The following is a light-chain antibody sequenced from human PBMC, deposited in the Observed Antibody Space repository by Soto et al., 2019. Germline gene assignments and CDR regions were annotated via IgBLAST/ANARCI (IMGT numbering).Light chain of an antibody. CDR2: GNS. CDR1: SSNIGAGYD. J-gene: IGLJ1*01. V-gene: IGLV1-40*01. CDR3: QSYDSSLSGSGV. Sequence: QSVLPQPPSVSGAPGQRVTISCTGSSSNIGAGYDVHWYQQLPGTDPKLLIYGNSNRPSGVPDRFSGSKSGTSASLAITGLQAEDEADYYCQSYDSSLSGSGVFGTGTKLTVL.